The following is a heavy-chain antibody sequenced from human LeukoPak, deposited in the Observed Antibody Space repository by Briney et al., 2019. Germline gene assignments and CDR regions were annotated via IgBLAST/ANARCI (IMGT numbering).Heavy chain of an antibody. CDR3: ARVGYSTSWYSATN. D-gene: IGHD6-13*01. Sequence: GRSLRLSCVASGFTFSSYGTHWVRQAPGKGLEWVAVIWYDGSNEYYADSVKGRFTISRDNSKNTLYLQMNSLRVEDTAVYHCARVGYSTSWYSATNWGQGTLVSVSS. CDR1: GFTFSSYG. CDR2: IWYDGSNE. V-gene: IGHV3-33*01. J-gene: IGHJ4*02.